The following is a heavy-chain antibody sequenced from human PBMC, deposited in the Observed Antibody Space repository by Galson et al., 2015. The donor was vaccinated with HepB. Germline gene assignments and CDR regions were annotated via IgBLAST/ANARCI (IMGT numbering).Heavy chain of an antibody. J-gene: IGHJ5*02. CDR1: GYTFTSYG. Sequence: SVKVSCKASGYTFTSYGTSWVRQAPGQGLEWMGWISAYNGNTNYAQKLQGRVTMTTDTSTSTAYMELRSLRSDDTAVYYCAREVETSYKGDHWFDPWGQGTLVTVSS. CDR2: ISAYNGNT. CDR3: AREVETSYKGDHWFDP. D-gene: IGHD1-14*01. V-gene: IGHV1-18*04.